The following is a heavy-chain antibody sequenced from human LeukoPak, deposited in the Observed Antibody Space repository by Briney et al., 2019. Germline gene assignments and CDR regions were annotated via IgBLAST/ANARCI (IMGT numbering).Heavy chain of an antibody. CDR3: ARGADYGSGSYYRDY. CDR1: GFTFSSYN. J-gene: IGHJ4*02. D-gene: IGHD3-10*01. V-gene: IGHV3-21*01. CDR2: ISSGGTYI. Sequence: SGGSLRLSCAASGFTFSSYNMNWVRQAPGKGLEWVSSISSGGTYIYYADSVKGRFTISRDNAKNSLYLQMNSLRADDTAAYYCARGADYGSGSYYRDYWGQGTLVTVSS.